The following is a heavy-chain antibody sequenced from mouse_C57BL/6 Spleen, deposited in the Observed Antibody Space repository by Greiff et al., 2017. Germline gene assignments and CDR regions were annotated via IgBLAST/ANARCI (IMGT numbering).Heavy chain of an antibody. CDR3: EGEGGGFDY. J-gene: IGHJ2*01. V-gene: IGHV1-64*01. D-gene: IGHD1-1*02. CDR1: GYTFTSYW. CDR2: IHPNSGST. Sequence: VQLQQPGAELVKPGASVKLSCKASGYTFTSYWMHWVKQRPGKGLEWIGMIHPNSGSTNYNEKFKSKATLTVDKSSSTAYMQLSSLTSEDSAVYCCEGEGGGFDYWGQGTTLTVSS.